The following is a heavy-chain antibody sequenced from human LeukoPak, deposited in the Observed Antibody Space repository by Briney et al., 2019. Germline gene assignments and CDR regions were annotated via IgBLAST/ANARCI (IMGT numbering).Heavy chain of an antibody. CDR3: AREKGYYDSSGRRYYYYGMDV. Sequence: RRASVTVSCKASGGTFSSYAISWVRQAPGQGLEWMGGIIPIFGTANYAQKFQGRVTITADESTSTAYMELSSLRSEDTAVYYCAREKGYYDSSGRRYYYYGMDVWGQGTTVTVSS. CDR1: GGTFSSYA. CDR2: IIPIFGTA. J-gene: IGHJ6*02. V-gene: IGHV1-69*13. D-gene: IGHD3-22*01.